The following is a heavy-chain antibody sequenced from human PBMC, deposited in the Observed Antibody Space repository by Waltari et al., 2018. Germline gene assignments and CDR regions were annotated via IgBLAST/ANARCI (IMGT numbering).Heavy chain of an antibody. D-gene: IGHD6-13*01. CDR2: IYYRGST. J-gene: IGHJ6*02. Sequence: QVQLHESGPGLVQPSQTLSPPCTVAAGSISSGAYYWRLIGPPPGKGLEWIGYIYYRGSTYYNPTLNSRVTISVDTSKNQFSLKLSSVTAADTAVYYCARAGIASTYHYGMDVWGQGTTVTVSS. V-gene: IGHV4-30-4*01. CDR3: ARAGIASTYHYGMDV. CDR1: AGSISSGAYY.